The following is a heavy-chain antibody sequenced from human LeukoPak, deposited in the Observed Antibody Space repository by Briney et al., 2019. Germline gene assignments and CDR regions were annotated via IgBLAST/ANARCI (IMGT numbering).Heavy chain of an antibody. V-gene: IGHV4-4*09. CDR3: ARITIFGVVMYFDY. J-gene: IGHJ4*02. CDR1: GDSISSYY. CDR2: IYTSGST. D-gene: IGHD3-3*01. Sequence: SETLSLTCTVSGDSISSYYWSWIRQPPGKGLEWVGYIYTSGSTNYNPSLKSRVTISVDTSKNQFSLKLSSVTAADTAVYYCARITIFGVVMYFDYWGQGTLVTVSS.